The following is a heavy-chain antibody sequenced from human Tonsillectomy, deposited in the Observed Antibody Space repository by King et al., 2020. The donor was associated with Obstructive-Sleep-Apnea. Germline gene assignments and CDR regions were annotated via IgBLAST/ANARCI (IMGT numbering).Heavy chain of an antibody. CDR2: IYSGDST. J-gene: IGHJ3*02. V-gene: IGHV3-66*01. CDR1: GFTVSSIY. Sequence: VQLVESGGGLVQPGGSRRLSCAASGFTVSSIYMAWVRQAPGKGLECVSVIYSGDSTYYADSVKGRFTISRDNSKNTLYLQMNSLRAEDTAVYYCARGRHPDDAFDIWGQGTMIIVSS. CDR3: ARGRHPDDAFDI. D-gene: IGHD1-1*01.